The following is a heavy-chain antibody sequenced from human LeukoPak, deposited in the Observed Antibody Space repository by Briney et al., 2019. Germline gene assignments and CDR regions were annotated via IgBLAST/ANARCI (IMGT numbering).Heavy chain of an antibody. CDR3: ARDGFAGRLDGFDI. J-gene: IGHJ3*02. D-gene: IGHD1-26*01. Sequence: QPGGSLRLSCAASGFTFSSYTMHWVRQAPGKGLEWVALVTYDAINKQYTDSVKGRFTASKDNSKDTLYLQMNSLRGEDTAVYYCARDGFAGRLDGFDIWGQGTMVTVSS. V-gene: IGHV3-30*04. CDR2: VTYDAINK. CDR1: GFTFSSYT.